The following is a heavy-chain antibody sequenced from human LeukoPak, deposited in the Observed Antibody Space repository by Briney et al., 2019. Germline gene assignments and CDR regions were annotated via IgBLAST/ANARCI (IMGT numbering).Heavy chain of an antibody. CDR1: GFSLSSYS. CDR3: VRVVYCSGGSCSYYFDF. V-gene: IGHV3-21*01. CDR2: ISDSSTYI. D-gene: IGHD2-15*01. Sequence: GGSLRLSCAASGFSLSSYSMIWVRQAPGKGLEWVSSISDSSTYIFNADPVQGRFTISRDDAKNSLYLQMNSLRVEDTAVYYCVRVVYCSGGSCSYYFDFWGQGTLVTVSS. J-gene: IGHJ4*02.